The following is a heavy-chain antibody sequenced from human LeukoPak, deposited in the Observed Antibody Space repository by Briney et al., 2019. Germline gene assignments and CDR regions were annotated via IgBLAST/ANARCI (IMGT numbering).Heavy chain of an antibody. J-gene: IGHJ5*02. CDR2: IKTDGSEK. CDR1: GFTFSSYW. CDR3: ARDYTGYFP. D-gene: IGHD3-9*01. Sequence: TGGSLRLSCEASGFTFSSYWMSWVRQAPGKGLEWVANIKTDGSEKYYVDSVKGRFTISRDNAKNSLYLQMNSLRAEDTAVYYCARDYTGYFPWGRGTLVIVSS. V-gene: IGHV3-7*03.